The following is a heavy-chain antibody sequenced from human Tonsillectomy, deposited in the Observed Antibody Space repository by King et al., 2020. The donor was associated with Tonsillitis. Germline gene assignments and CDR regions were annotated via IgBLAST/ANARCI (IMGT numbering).Heavy chain of an antibody. CDR1: GGSISSSIYY. Sequence: QLQESGPGLVKPSETLSLTCTVSGGSISSSIYYWGWIRQPPGKGLEWIGSFYYSGSTYYNPSLKSRVTISVDTSKNQFSLNLSSVTTADTAVYYCARDIVVVVAATRWFDPWGQGTLVTVSS. D-gene: IGHD2-15*01. CDR2: FYYSGST. J-gene: IGHJ5*02. V-gene: IGHV4-39*02. CDR3: ARDIVVVVAATRWFDP.